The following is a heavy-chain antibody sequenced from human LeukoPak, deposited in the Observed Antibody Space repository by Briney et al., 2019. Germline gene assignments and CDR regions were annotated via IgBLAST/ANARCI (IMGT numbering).Heavy chain of an antibody. CDR1: GYTFTSYG. V-gene: IGHV1-18*01. Sequence: ASVKVSCKASGYTFTSYGISWARPAPGQGLEWMGWISAYNGNTNYAQKLQGRVTMTTDTSTSTAYMELRSLRSDDTAVYYCARDSVPSSWYRDWPIRAGMDVWGQGTTVTVSS. CDR3: ARDSVPSSWYRDWPIRAGMDV. J-gene: IGHJ6*02. D-gene: IGHD6-13*01. CDR2: ISAYNGNT.